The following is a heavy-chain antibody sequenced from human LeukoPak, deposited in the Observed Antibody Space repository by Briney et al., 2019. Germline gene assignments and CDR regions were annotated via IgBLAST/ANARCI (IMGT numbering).Heavy chain of an antibody. V-gene: IGHV3-30*03. D-gene: IGHD3-10*01. CDR3: ARDDVVRGVFTDY. CDR1: GFTFSSYG. J-gene: IGHJ4*02. CDR2: ISYDGSNK. Sequence: GGSLRLSCAASGFTFSSYGMHWVRQAPGKGLEWVAVISYDGSNKYYADSVKGRFTISRDNSKNTLYLQMNSLRAEDTAVYYCARDDVVRGVFTDYWGQGTLVTVSS.